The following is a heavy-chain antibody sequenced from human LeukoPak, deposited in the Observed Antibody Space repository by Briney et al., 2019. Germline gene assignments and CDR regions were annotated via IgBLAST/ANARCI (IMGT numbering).Heavy chain of an antibody. D-gene: IGHD5-18*01. J-gene: IGHJ3*02. Sequence: ASVKVSCKASGYIFTSYYMHWVRQAPGQGLEWMGIINPSGGSTSYAQKLQGRVTVTRDTSTSTVYMELSSLRSEDTAVYYCASNSGYSYGLGNDAFDIWGQGTMVTVSS. CDR1: GYIFTSYY. V-gene: IGHV1-46*03. CDR3: ASNSGYSYGLGNDAFDI. CDR2: INPSGGST.